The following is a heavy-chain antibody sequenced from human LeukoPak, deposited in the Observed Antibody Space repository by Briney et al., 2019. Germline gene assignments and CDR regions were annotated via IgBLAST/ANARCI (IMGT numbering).Heavy chain of an antibody. CDR2: ISCDGSNK. V-gene: IGHV3-30-3*01. D-gene: IGHD3-9*01. J-gene: IGHJ6*02. CDR1: GFTFSSYA. CDR3: ARDRTSISNTGRTYYYYGMDV. Sequence: GRSLRLSCAASGFTFSSYAMHWVRQAPGKGLEWVAVISCDGSNKYYADSVKGRFTISRDNSKNTLYLQMNSLRAEDTAVYYCARDRTSISNTGRTYYYYGMDVWGQGTTVTVSS.